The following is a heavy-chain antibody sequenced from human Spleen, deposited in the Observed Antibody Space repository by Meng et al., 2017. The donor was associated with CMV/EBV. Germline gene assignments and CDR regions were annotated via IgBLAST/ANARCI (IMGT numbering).Heavy chain of an antibody. CDR3: AGGRRYYFDL. CDR2: INHSGST. D-gene: IGHD1-14*01. J-gene: IGHJ2*01. Sequence: QVQLQQWGAGLLKPSETLSLTCAVYGGSFSGYYWSWIRQPPGKGLEWIGEINHSGSTNYNPSLKSRVTISVDTSKNQFSLKLSSVTAADTAVYYCAGGRRYYFDLWGRGTLVTVSS. V-gene: IGHV4-34*01. CDR1: GGSFSGYY.